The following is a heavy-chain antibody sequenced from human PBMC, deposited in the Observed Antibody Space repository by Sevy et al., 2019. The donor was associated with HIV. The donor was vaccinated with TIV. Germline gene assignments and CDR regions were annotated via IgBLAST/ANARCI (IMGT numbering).Heavy chain of an antibody. V-gene: IGHV3-64D*06. D-gene: IGHD3-3*01. Sequence: GGSLRLSCSGSGFSFSNSAMNWVRQTPGKGLKYVSAISSDGVSTYYTDSVRGRFTISRDNSKNTLYLQMSSLRVEDTAVYYCVKAPDYNFWRGDYGMDVWGQGTTVTVSS. CDR3: VKAPDYNFWRGDYGMDV. CDR2: ISSDGVST. CDR1: GFSFSNSA. J-gene: IGHJ6*02.